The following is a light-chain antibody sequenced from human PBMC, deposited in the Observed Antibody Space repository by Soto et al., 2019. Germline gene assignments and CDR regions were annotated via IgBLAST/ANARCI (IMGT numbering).Light chain of an antibody. J-gene: IGLJ1*01. CDR1: GMAVGGYNY. V-gene: IGLV2-14*01. CDR3: SSYTSSSIDYV. CDR2: EDS. Sequence: QSALTQPASVSGSPGQSITISCTGPGMAVGGYNYVSWYQQHPGKAPKLMIYEDSNRPSGVSNRFSGSKSGNTASLTISGLQAEDEADYYCSSYTSSSIDYVFGTGTKVTVL.